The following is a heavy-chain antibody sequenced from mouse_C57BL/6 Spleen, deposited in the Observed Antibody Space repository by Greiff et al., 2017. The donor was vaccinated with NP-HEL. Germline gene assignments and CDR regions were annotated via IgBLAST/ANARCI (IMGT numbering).Heavy chain of an antibody. CDR1: GYAFSSSW. V-gene: IGHV1-82*01. CDR3: AREITGTVDY. J-gene: IGHJ2*01. Sequence: QVQLQQSGPELVKPGASVKISCKASGYAFSSSWMNWVKQRPGKGLEWIGRIYPGDGDTNYNGKFKGKATLTADKSSSTAYMQLSSLTSEDSAVYFCAREITGTVDYWGQGTTLTVSS. CDR2: IYPGDGDT. D-gene: IGHD4-1*01.